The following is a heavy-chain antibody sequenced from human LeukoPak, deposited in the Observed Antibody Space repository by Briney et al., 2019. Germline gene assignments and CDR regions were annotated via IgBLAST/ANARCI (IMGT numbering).Heavy chain of an antibody. Sequence: SETLSLTCAVYGGSFSGYYWSWIRQPPGKGLEWIGEINHSGSTNYNPSLKSRVTISVDTSKNQVSLKLSSVTAADTAVYYCARSEHYDSWSGYLGYFDYWGQGTLVTVSS. D-gene: IGHD3-3*01. V-gene: IGHV4-34*01. CDR2: INHSGST. CDR3: ARSEHYDSWSGYLGYFDY. J-gene: IGHJ4*02. CDR1: GGSFSGYY.